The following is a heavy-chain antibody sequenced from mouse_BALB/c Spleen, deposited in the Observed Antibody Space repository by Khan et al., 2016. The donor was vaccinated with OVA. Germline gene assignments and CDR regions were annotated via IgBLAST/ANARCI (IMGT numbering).Heavy chain of an antibody. Sequence: EVELVESGGDLVKPGGSLKLSCAASGFTFSSYGMSWVRQTPDKRLEWVATISSGGHYTYFPDSVRGRFTISRDNAKNTLYLQMSSLKSEDKAMDYCASTIPAAKWDYYAMDYWGQGTSVTVSA. J-gene: IGHJ4*01. CDR1: GFTFSSYG. CDR3: ASTIPAAKWDYYAMDY. V-gene: IGHV5-6*01. D-gene: IGHD1-2*01. CDR2: ISSGGHYT.